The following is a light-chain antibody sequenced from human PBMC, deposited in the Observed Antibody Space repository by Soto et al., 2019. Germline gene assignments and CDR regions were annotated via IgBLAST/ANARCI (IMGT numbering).Light chain of an antibody. CDR3: QSYDRSSLDV. V-gene: IGLV2-14*03. Sequence: QSALTQPASVSGSPGQSITISCSGTSSDIGSYNHVAWYQQFPGKSPKLMIYAVSDRPPGVSDRFSGSKSGITASLTISGLQTEDEADYFCQSYDRSSLDVFGTGTKLTVL. CDR1: SSDIGSYNH. J-gene: IGLJ1*01. CDR2: AVS.